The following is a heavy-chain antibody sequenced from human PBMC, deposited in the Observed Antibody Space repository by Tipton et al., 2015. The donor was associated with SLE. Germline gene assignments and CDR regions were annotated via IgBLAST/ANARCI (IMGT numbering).Heavy chain of an antibody. D-gene: IGHD4-17*01. V-gene: IGHV1-46*01. CDR1: GYTFRDFY. J-gene: IGHJ4*02. CDR3: ARAHGDAGIGY. CDR2: INPSGGWT. Sequence: VQLVQSGAEVKKPGASVKVSCKASGYTFRDFYMYWVRQAPGQGLEWMGIINPSGGWTRYAQEFQGRVTMTRDTSTSTHYMELSSLTFEDTAVYYCARAHGDAGIGYWGQGTLVTVSS.